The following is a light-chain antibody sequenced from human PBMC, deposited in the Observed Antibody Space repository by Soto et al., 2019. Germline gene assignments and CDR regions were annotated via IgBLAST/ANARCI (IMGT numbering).Light chain of an antibody. CDR1: SSDVGAYNY. Sequence: QSALTRPASVSGSPGQSITISCTGTSSDVGAYNYVSWWQHHPGKAPKLIIYGVVYRPSGISDRFAGSNSGNTASLAISGLQAEDEGDYYCSSFPDSSTVLLGGGTKLTVL. CDR3: SSFPDSSTVL. J-gene: IGLJ2*01. CDR2: GVV. V-gene: IGLV2-14*01.